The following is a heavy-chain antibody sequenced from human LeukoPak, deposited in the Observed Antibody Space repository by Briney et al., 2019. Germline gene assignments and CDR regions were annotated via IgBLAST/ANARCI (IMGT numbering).Heavy chain of an antibody. J-gene: IGHJ3*02. Sequence: SETLPLTCTVSGGSISTDNCYWGWIRQPPGKGLEWIGSIYYNGNTYYNPSLKSRVTISVDTSKNQFSLKVNSVTAADTAVYYCASYSSSTGDAFDIWGQGTMVTVSS. CDR3: ASYSSSTGDAFDI. CDR1: GGSISTDNCY. CDR2: IYYNGNT. V-gene: IGHV4-39*07. D-gene: IGHD6-6*01.